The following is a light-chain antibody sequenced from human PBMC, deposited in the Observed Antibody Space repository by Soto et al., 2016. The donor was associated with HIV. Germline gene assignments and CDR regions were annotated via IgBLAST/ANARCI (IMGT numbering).Light chain of an antibody. CDR1: NIGRKS. CDR3: QVWETSDLPNWV. Sequence: SYELTQPPSVSVAPGKTARINCGGNNIGRKSVHWYQQRPGQAPVLVIYDDSDRPSGIPERFSGSNSGNTATLTISRAEAGDEADYYCQVWETSDLPNWVFGGRDQADHP. V-gene: IGLV3-21*01. CDR2: DDS. J-gene: IGLJ3*02.